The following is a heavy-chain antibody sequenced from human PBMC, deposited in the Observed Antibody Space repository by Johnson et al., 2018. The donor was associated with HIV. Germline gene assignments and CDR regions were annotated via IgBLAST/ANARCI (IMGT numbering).Heavy chain of an antibody. Sequence: VQLVESGGGVVQPGRSLRLSCAASGFTFSTYAMHWVRQAPGKGLEWVAVISYDGSNKYYADSVKGRFTISRDNSKNTLYLQMNSLRAEDTAVYYCAKVGIVGATTGAFDIWGQGTMVTVSS. D-gene: IGHD1-26*01. V-gene: IGHV3-30*04. CDR2: ISYDGSNK. CDR3: AKVGIVGATTGAFDI. J-gene: IGHJ3*02. CDR1: GFTFSTYA.